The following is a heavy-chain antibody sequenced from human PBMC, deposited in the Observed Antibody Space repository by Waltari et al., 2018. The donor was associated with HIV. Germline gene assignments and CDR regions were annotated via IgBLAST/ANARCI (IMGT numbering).Heavy chain of an antibody. CDR1: GGSVGSSSTL. CDR3: APYYYISSRHYFDS. J-gene: IGHJ4*02. Sequence: QLQLQESGPGLVKSSDPLSLTCQVPGGSVGSSSTLWGGIRQPPGKGLEWIGSINYSGNSYYNPSLKSRVTISVDTSKNQLSLNLSSVTAADTAVYYCAPYYYISSRHYFDSWGQGTLVTVSS. D-gene: IGHD3-16*01. V-gene: IGHV4-39*07. CDR2: INYSGNS.